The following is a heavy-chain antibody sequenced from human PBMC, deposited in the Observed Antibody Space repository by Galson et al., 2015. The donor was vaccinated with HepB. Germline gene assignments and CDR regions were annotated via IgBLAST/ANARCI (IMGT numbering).Heavy chain of an antibody. CDR2: ISYDGSNK. CDR1: GFTFSSYG. V-gene: IGHV3-30*18. D-gene: IGHD5-12*01. CDR3: AKATGSGYDSAPRSSYYMDV. Sequence: SLRLSCAASGFTFSSYGMHWVRQAPGKGLEWVAVISYDGSNKYYADSMKGRFTISRDNSKNTLYLQKNSLRAEDTAVYYCAKATGSGYDSAPRSSYYMDVWGKGTTVTVSS. J-gene: IGHJ6*03.